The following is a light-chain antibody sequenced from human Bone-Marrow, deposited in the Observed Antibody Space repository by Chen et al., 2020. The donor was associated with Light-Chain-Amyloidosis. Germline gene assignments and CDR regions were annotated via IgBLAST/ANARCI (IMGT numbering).Light chain of an antibody. V-gene: IGKV3-11*01. Sequence: EIVVTQSPATLSLSPGERATLSCRVSQNIGSWLGWYQQRPGQPPRLLISDTSNRAAGIPARFSGSWSGTDFTLTISGLEPEDSAVYYCHQRRSWPLTFGGGTKVEMK. J-gene: IGKJ4*01. CDR3: HQRRSWPLT. CDR2: DTS. CDR1: QNIGSW.